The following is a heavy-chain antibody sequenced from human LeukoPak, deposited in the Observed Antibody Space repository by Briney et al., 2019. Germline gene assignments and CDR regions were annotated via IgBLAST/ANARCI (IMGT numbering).Heavy chain of an antibody. D-gene: IGHD5/OR15-5a*01. Sequence: PGGSLRLSCAASGFMFSDYGMHWVRQAPGKGLEWVAFLQFDGNNKNYGDSVKGRFTISRDNSKNTLYLEMNSLRVEDTAVYYCAKDRGRSVYVEHLDYWGQGTLVTVSS. J-gene: IGHJ4*02. V-gene: IGHV3-30*02. CDR3: AKDRGRSVYVEHLDY. CDR2: LQFDGNNK. CDR1: GFMFSDYG.